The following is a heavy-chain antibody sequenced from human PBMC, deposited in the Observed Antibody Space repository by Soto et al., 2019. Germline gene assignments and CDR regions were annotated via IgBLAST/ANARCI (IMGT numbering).Heavy chain of an antibody. CDR3: ARDDEYSGNGMDV. D-gene: IGHD3-10*01. Sequence: QGQLVESGGGVVQPGRSLSLSCAASGFTFSNYGMHWVRQAPGKGLEWVAVILNDGSNRYHADSVKDRFTISRDNSKNMLYLQMNSLRAEDTAVYYCARDDEYSGNGMDVWGQGTTVTVS. CDR2: ILNDGSNR. J-gene: IGHJ6*02. V-gene: IGHV3-33*01. CDR1: GFTFSNYG.